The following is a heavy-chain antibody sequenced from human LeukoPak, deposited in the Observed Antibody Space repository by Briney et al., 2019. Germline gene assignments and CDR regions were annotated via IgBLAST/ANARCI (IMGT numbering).Heavy chain of an antibody. CDR1: GFTLSSFD. V-gene: IGHV3-30*03. Sequence: SGGSLRLSCAASGFTLSSFDMHWVRQAPGKGLEWVTVISYDGTNKYYADSVTGRFTISRDNSKNTLFLQMNSLRAEDTAVYYCGRTMTYGSGSPYIPFDYWGQGTLVAVSS. D-gene: IGHD3-10*01. CDR3: GRTMTYGSGSPYIPFDY. CDR2: ISYDGTNK. J-gene: IGHJ4*02.